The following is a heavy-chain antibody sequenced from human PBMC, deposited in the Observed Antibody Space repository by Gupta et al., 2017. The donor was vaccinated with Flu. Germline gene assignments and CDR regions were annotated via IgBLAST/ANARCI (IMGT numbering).Heavy chain of an antibody. D-gene: IGHD2-15*01. CDR2: IIPVFGPT. Sequence: AINGVRQAPGQGLEWMGGIIPVFGPTNDAKKFQGRVTITADESTSTAYMEISSLRSEDTALYYCARKGGGHCSGGSCYSFDFWGQGTLVTVSS. CDR3: ARKGGGHCSGGSCYSFDF. V-gene: IGHV1-69*01. CDR1: A. J-gene: IGHJ4*02.